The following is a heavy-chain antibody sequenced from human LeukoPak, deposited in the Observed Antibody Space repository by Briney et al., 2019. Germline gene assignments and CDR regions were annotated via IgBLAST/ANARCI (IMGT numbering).Heavy chain of an antibody. J-gene: IGHJ4*02. CDR2: ISRSSDTI. D-gene: IGHD3-22*01. Sequence: PGGSLRLSCAASGMTFSIYSMNWVRQAPGKGLEWISYISRSSDTIFYADSVKGRFTISRDNVKNSLYLQLNSLSAEDTAVYYCATGHYDISAYDYWGQGTLVTVSS. CDR3: ATGHYDISAYDY. CDR1: GMTFSIYS. V-gene: IGHV3-48*01.